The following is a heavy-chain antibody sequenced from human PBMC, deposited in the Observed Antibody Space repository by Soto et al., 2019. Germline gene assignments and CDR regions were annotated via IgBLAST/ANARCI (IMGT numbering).Heavy chain of an antibody. Sequence: GGSLRLSCAASGFTFSSYAMHWVRQAPGKGLEWVAVISYDGSNKYYADSVKGRSTISRDNSKNTLYLQMNSLRAEDTAVYYCARDSPYSSGWEAYDFWGQGTLVTVSS. CDR2: ISYDGSNK. CDR3: ARDSPYSSGWEAYDF. D-gene: IGHD6-19*01. CDR1: GFTFSSYA. J-gene: IGHJ4*02. V-gene: IGHV3-30-3*01.